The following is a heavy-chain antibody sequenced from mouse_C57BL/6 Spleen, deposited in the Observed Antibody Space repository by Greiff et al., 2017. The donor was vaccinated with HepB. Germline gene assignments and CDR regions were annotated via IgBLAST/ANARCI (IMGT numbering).Heavy chain of an antibody. CDR1: GYTFTSYW. D-gene: IGHD2-4*01. J-gene: IGHJ1*03. V-gene: IGHV1-69*01. CDR3: AVYDYDADWYFDV. Sequence: QVQLQQSGAELVMPGASVKLSCKASGYTFTSYWMHWVKQRPGQGLEWIGEIDPSDSYTNYTQKFKGKSTLTVGKSSSTAYMQLSSLTSEDSAVYYCAVYDYDADWYFDVWGTGTTVTVSS. CDR2: IDPSDSYT.